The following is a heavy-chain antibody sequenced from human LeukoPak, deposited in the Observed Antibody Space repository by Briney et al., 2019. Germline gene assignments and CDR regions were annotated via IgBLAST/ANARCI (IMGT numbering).Heavy chain of an antibody. CDR1: GFTFSSYS. J-gene: IGHJ4*02. CDR3: ARGPPIYQSAMVTHFDY. Sequence: GGSLRLSCAASGFTFSSYSMNWVRQAPGKGLEWVSSISSSSSYIYYADSVKGRFTISRDNAKNSLYLQMNSLRAEDTAVYYCARGPPIYQSAMVTHFDYWGQGTLVTVSS. D-gene: IGHD5-18*01. CDR2: ISSSSSYI. V-gene: IGHV3-21*04.